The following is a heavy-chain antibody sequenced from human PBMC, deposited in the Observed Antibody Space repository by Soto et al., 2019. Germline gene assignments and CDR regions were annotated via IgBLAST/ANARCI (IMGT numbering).Heavy chain of an antibody. CDR3: AKPKFNYDSRGYYPLDY. V-gene: IGHV1-69*13. Sequence: GASVKVSCKASGGTFSSYAISWVRQAPGQGLEWLGGIIPIFGTANYAQKFQGRVTITADESTSTAYMELSSLRAEDTAVYYCAKPKFNYDSRGYYPLDYWGQGNLVTVSS. J-gene: IGHJ4*02. CDR1: GGTFSSYA. CDR2: IIPIFGTA. D-gene: IGHD3-22*01.